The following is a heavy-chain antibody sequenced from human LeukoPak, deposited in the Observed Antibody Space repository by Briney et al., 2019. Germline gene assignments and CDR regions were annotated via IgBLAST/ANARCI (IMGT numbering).Heavy chain of an antibody. CDR2: INPNGGGT. D-gene: IGHD1-14*01. Sequence: ASVKVSCKASGYTFTGNNIHWMRQAPGQGLPLIGSINPNGGGTNYAQIFQGRVPMTRDTSITTVYMEVSGLTSDDTAVYYCARGVRLTTDFDCWGQGTLVTVSS. J-gene: IGHJ4*02. V-gene: IGHV1-2*02. CDR1: GYTFTGNN. CDR3: ARGVRLTTDFDC.